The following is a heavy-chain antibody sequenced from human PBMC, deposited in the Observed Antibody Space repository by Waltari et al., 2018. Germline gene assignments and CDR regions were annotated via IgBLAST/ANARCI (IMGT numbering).Heavy chain of an antibody. D-gene: IGHD6-13*01. CDR3: ASYSSSWLDY. CDR1: GYSISSGYY. CDR2: IYHSGST. J-gene: IGHJ4*02. Sequence: QVQLQESGPGLVKPSETLSLTCAVSGYSISSGYYWGWIRQPPGKGLEWIGSIYHSGSTYDNPSLKSRVTIAVDTSKNQFSLKLSSVTAADTAVYYCASYSSSWLDYWGQGTLVTVSS. V-gene: IGHV4-38-2*01.